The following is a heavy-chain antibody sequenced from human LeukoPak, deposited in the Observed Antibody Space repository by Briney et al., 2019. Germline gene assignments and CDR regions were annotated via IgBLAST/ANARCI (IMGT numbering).Heavy chain of an antibody. V-gene: IGHV3-9*01. CDR3: AKAGIGDFWSGYYTTFDY. D-gene: IGHD3-3*01. J-gene: IGHJ4*02. CDR1: GFTFDDYA. Sequence: GRSLRLSCAASGFTFDDYAMHWVRQAPGKGLEWVSGISWNSGSIGYADSVKGRFTISRDNAKNSLYLQMNSLRAEDTALYYCAKAGIGDFWSGYYTTFDYWGQRTLVTVSS. CDR2: ISWNSGSI.